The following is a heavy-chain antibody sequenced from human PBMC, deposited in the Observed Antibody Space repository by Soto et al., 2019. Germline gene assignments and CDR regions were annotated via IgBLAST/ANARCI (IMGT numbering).Heavy chain of an antibody. CDR3: AKLDRGSLDY. CDR1: GFIFSSHS. CDR2: ISSSSSYR. D-gene: IGHD6-25*01. V-gene: IGHV3-21*01. J-gene: IGHJ4*02. Sequence: EVQLVESGGGLVKPGGSLRLSCAASGFIFSSHSMKWVRQAPGKGLEWVSSISSSSSYRYYADSVKGQFTISRDNAKNLVYLQMNSLRAEDTAVYYCAKLDRGSLDYWGRGTLVTVSS.